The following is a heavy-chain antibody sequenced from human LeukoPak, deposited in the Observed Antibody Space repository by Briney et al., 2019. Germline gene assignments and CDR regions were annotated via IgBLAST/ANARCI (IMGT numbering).Heavy chain of an antibody. Sequence: SETLSLTCTVSGGSIRSYYWSWIRQPPGKGLEWIGYIYYSGSTNYNPSLKSRVTISVDTSKNQFSLKLSSVTAADTAVYYCARYSGSYRNWFDPWGQGTLVTVSS. CDR1: GGSIRSYY. D-gene: IGHD1-26*01. V-gene: IGHV4-59*08. J-gene: IGHJ5*02. CDR3: ARYSGSYRNWFDP. CDR2: IYYSGST.